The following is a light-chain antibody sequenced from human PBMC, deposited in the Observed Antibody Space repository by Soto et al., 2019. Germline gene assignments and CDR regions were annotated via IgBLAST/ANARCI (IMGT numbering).Light chain of an antibody. J-gene: IGKJ5*01. Sequence: EIVLTQSPVTLSLSPGEGATLSCRASQTVSKHYLAWYHQKPGQAPRLLIYAASTRATGIPDRFSGSGSGTDFTLTISRLEPEDFAVFYCQQYAVSPITFGQGTRLEI. V-gene: IGKV3-20*01. CDR3: QQYAVSPIT. CDR1: QTVSKHY. CDR2: AAS.